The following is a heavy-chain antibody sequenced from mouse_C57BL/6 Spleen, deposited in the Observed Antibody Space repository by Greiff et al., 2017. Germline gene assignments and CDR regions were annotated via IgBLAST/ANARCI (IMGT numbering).Heavy chain of an antibody. V-gene: IGHV1-55*01. J-gene: IGHJ1*03. Sequence: VQLQQSGAELVKPGASVKMSCKASGYTFTSYWITWVKQRPGQGLEWIGDIYPGSGSTNYNEKFKSKATLTVDTSSSTAYMQLSSLTSEDSAVYYCARSEDYGSSLYWYFDVWGTGTTVTVSS. CDR1: GYTFTSYW. D-gene: IGHD1-1*01. CDR2: IYPGSGST. CDR3: ARSEDYGSSLYWYFDV.